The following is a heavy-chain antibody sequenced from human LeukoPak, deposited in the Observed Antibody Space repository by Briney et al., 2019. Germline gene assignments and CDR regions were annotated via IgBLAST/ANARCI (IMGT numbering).Heavy chain of an antibody. D-gene: IGHD6-6*01. V-gene: IGHV4-61*02. CDR3: ARDTLYSSSSGYYYYYMDV. CDR2: IYTSGST. J-gene: IGHJ6*03. CDR1: GGSISSGSYY. Sequence: SETLSLTCTVSGGSISSGSYYWSWIRQPAGKGLEWIGRIYTSGSTNYNPSLKSRVTTSVDTSKNQFSLKLSSVTAADTAVYYCARDTLYSSSSGYYYYYMDVWGKGTTVTVSS.